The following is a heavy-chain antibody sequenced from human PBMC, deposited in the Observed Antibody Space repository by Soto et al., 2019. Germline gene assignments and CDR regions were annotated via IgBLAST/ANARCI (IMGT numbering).Heavy chain of an antibody. Sequence: ASVKGSCTASGFTFTAYYIHWVRQARGQGPEWLGWINPNSGGTSYSQKFRARITLTRDTSISTAYMEMISLTSDDTAVFYCARANSIRPYYYNMDVWGQGTAVTVSS. D-gene: IGHD2-21*01. CDR3: ARANSIRPYYYNMDV. V-gene: IGHV1-2*02. J-gene: IGHJ6*02. CDR1: GFTFTAYY. CDR2: INPNSGGT.